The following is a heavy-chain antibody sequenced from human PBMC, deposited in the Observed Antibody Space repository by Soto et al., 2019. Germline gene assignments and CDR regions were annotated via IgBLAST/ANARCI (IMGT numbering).Heavy chain of an antibody. D-gene: IGHD6-13*01. Sequence: GGSLRLSCAASGFTFRSFAMNWVRQAPGKGLEWVSTISSNSAYIYYTDALRGRFTISRDNAKNSLHLQMNSLRAEDTAVYYCTRDASRDSSARGWFDPWGPGTLVTVSS. CDR3: TRDASRDSSARGWFDP. V-gene: IGHV3-21*01. J-gene: IGHJ5*02. CDR1: GFTFRSFA. CDR2: ISSNSAYI.